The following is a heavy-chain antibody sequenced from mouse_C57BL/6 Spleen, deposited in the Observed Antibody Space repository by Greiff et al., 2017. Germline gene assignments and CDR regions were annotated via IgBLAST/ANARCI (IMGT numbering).Heavy chain of an antibody. J-gene: IGHJ2*01. V-gene: IGHV5-6*01. CDR2: ISSGGSYT. D-gene: IGHD1-1*01. CDR1: GFTFSSYG. CDR3: ASLITTVVKLYFDY. Sequence: EVQVVESGGDLVKPGGSLKLSCAASGFTFSSYGMSWVRQTPDKRLEWVATISSGGSYTYYPDSVKGRFTISRDNAKNTLYLQMSSLKSEDTAMYYCASLITTVVKLYFDYWGQGTTLTVSS.